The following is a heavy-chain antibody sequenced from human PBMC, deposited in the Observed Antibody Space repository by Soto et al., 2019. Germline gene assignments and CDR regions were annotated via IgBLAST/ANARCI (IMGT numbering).Heavy chain of an antibody. CDR1: GFTFSSYA. D-gene: IGHD1-7*01. J-gene: IGHJ6*02. Sequence: PRLSCAASGFTFSSYAMSWVRQAPGKGLEWVSAISGSGGSTYYADSVKGRFTISRDNSKNTLYLQMNSLRAEDTAVYYCAKLRGNFGLDYYGMDVWGQGTTVTVSS. V-gene: IGHV3-23*01. CDR2: ISGSGGST. CDR3: AKLRGNFGLDYYGMDV.